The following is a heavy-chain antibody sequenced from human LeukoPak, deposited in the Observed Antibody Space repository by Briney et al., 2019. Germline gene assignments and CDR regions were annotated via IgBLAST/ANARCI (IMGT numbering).Heavy chain of an antibody. Sequence: SETLSLTCAVSGASISSGTYSWGWMRQPPGKGPEWIGSFPYSGDGYYNTSLKSRVTISMGTSKNQFPLEVTSVTAADTAVYYCWAIVPTNKLDYWGQGTLVTVSS. CDR1: GASISSGTYS. CDR2: FPYSGDG. J-gene: IGHJ4*02. V-gene: IGHV4-39*01. D-gene: IGHD5-12*01. CDR3: WAIVPTNKLDY.